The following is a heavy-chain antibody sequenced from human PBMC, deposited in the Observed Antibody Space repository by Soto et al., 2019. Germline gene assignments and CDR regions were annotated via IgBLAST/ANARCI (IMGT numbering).Heavy chain of an antibody. J-gene: IGHJ4*02. CDR1: GYSFTSYW. D-gene: IGHD5-18*01. CDR3: ARRPKYVDTAMVTGGLLDFDY. V-gene: IGHV5-51*01. CDR2: IYPGDSDT. Sequence: PGESLKISCKGSGYSFTSYWIGWVRQMPVKGLEWMGIIYPGDSDTRYSPSFQGQVTISADKSISTAYLQGSSLKASDTAMYYCARRPKYVDTAMVTGGLLDFDYWAQGTLVTVSS.